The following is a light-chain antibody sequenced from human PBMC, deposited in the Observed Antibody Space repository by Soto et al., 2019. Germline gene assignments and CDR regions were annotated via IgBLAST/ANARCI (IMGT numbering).Light chain of an antibody. CDR3: CSYAGSYTFV. V-gene: IGLV2-11*01. Sequence: QSALTQTCSVSGSPGQSVTIACTGTSSDVGAYTYVSLYQQHPGKAPKLMIYAVSKRPPAVPDRFSGSKSGHTASLPISGLQAEDEADYYCCSYAGSYTFVFGTGPKVTVL. CDR2: AVS. J-gene: IGLJ1*01. CDR1: SSDVGAYTY.